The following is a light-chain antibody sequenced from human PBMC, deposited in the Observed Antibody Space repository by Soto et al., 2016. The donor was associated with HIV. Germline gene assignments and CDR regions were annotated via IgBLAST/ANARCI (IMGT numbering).Light chain of an antibody. CDR3: QVWDIKDYI. J-gene: IGLJ1*01. CDR1: NLGNTY. CDR2: QDT. V-gene: IGLV3-1*01. Sequence: SYALTQPPSVSVSPGQTASITCSGSNLGNTYASWYQQKPGQSPVLVIYQDTKRSSGIPERFSGSNSWGTATLTITGTQAMDEGDYYCQVWDIKDYIFGPGTKVTVL.